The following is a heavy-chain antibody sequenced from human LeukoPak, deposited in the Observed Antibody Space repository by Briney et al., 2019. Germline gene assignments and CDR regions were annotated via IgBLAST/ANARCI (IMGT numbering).Heavy chain of an antibody. D-gene: IGHD2/OR15-2a*01. CDR1: GGSITNYF. CDR3: ARGCSQYFLDY. J-gene: IGHJ4*02. V-gene: IGHV4-59*01. CDR2: IYSDGSI. Sequence: PSETLSLTCTVSGGSITNYFWSWIRRPPGKGLEWIGYIYSDGSINYNPSLKSRVTISLDTSKNQFSLKVISVTAADTAVYYCARGCSQYFLDYWGQGTLVTVSS.